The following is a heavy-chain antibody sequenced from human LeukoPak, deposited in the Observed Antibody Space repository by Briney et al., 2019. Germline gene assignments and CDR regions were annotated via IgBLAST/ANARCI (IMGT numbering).Heavy chain of an antibody. D-gene: IGHD6-13*01. V-gene: IGHV3-30*04. CDR3: TRGLAAVYYYYYYMDV. CDR1: GFTFSSYA. J-gene: IGHJ6*03. Sequence: PGGSLRLSCAASGFTFSSYAMHWVRQAPGKGLGWVAVISYDGSNKYYADSVKGRFTISRDNAKNTLYLQMNSLRAEDTAVYYCTRGLAAVYYYYYYMDVWGKGTTVTVS. CDR2: ISYDGSNK.